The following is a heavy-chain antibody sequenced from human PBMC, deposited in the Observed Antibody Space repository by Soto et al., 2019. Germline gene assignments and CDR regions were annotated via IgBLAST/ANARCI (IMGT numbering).Heavy chain of an antibody. D-gene: IGHD3-3*01. V-gene: IGHV1-46*01. CDR2: INPSGGST. J-gene: IGHJ3*02. Sequence: QVQLVQSGAEVKKPGASVKVSCKASGYTFTSYYMHWVRQAPGQGLEWMGIINPSGGSTSYAQKFQGRVTVTRDTSTSTVYMELSSLRSEDTAVYYCLIFGVVFDAFDIWGQGTMVTVSS. CDR3: LIFGVVFDAFDI. CDR1: GYTFTSYY.